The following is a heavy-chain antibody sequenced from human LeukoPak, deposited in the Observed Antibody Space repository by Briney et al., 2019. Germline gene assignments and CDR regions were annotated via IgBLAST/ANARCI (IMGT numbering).Heavy chain of an antibody. CDR2: ISSGSGNI. CDR1: GFTFSSYW. J-gene: IGHJ4*02. D-gene: IGHD6-13*01. CDR3: ARERSDIAAGDHGARYYFDY. Sequence: GGSLRLSCAASGFTFSSYWMHWVRQAPGKGLEWVSYISSGSGNIYYAGSVKGRFTISRDNAKNSLYLQMNSLRDEDTAVYYCARERSDIAAGDHGARYYFDYWGQGTLVTVSS. V-gene: IGHV3-48*02.